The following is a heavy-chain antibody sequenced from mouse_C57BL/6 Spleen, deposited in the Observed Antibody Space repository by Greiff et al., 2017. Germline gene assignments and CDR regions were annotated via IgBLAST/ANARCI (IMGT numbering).Heavy chain of an antibody. J-gene: IGHJ3*01. CDR1: GYAFSSYW. Sequence: VQLQQSGAELVKPGASVKISCKASGYAFSSYWMYWVKQRPGKGLEWIGQICPGDGDTNYNGKVKGKVTLTGDKSTNTAYMQLSSLTSEDTAIYYCAYNSNVLAYWGQGTLVTVSA. CDR2: ICPGDGDT. CDR3: AYNSNVLAY. V-gene: IGHV1-80*01. D-gene: IGHD2-5*01.